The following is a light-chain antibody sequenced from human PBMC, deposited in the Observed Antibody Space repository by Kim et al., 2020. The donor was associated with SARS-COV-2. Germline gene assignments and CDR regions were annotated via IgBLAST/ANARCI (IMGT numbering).Light chain of an antibody. V-gene: IGLV2-8*01. Sequence: QSALTQPPSASGSPGQSVTISCTGTSRDIGGYNYVSWYQQHPGKAPKFMIYDVTKRPSGVPDRFSGSKSGNTASLTVSGLQAEDEADYYCISYAGSNNLWVFGGGTQLTVL. J-gene: IGLJ3*02. CDR3: ISYAGSNNLWV. CDR2: DVT. CDR1: SRDIGGYNY.